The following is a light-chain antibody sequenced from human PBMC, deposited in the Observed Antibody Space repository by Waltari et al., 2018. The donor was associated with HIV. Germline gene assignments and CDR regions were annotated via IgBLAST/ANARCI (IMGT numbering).Light chain of an antibody. CDR3: QQFAGSVWT. CDR2: GAS. CDR1: QSVSDSY. Sequence: EIVLTQSPGTLSLSPGDRATLYCRASQSVSDSYLVWYQQKPGQAPRLRSYGASNRATGIPDRFSGSGSGTDFTLTISRLDPEDFAVYYCQQFAGSVWTFGQGTRVEIK. V-gene: IGKV3-20*01. J-gene: IGKJ1*01.